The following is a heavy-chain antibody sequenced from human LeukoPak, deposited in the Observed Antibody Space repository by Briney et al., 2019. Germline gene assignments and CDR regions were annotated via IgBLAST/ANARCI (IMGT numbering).Heavy chain of an antibody. CDR2: IHCSGST. Sequence: SETLSLTCGVYGGSFSGCWSWIRQPPGKGLEWIGEIHCSGSTKYNPSLKSRVTISVDTSKKEISLKLTSVTAADTAVYYCVSHIRGGFDPWGQGTLVTVSS. J-gene: IGHJ5*02. CDR1: GGSFSGC. V-gene: IGHV4-34*01. D-gene: IGHD3-16*01. CDR3: VSHIRGGFDP.